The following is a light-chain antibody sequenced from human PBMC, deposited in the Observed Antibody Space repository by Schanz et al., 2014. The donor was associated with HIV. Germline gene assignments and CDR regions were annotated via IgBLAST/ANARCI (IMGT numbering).Light chain of an antibody. V-gene: IGKV3-20*01. Sequence: EIVLTQSPVILSLSPGERATLSCRASQSVSSSYLAWYQQKPGQAPRLLIYRASTRATGIPARFSGSGSGTDFTLTISSLQPEDFATYYCQQTYSTPWTFGQGTKVEIK. CDR3: QQTYSTPWT. J-gene: IGKJ1*01. CDR1: QSVSSSY. CDR2: RAS.